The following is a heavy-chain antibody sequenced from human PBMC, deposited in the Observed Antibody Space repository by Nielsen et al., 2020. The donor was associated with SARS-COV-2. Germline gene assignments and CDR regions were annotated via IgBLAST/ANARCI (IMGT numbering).Heavy chain of an antibody. Sequence: ASVKVSCKASGYTFTSYAMNWVRQAPGQGLEWMGWINPNSGGTNYAQKFQGRVTMTRDTSISTAYMELSRLRSDDTAVYYCASHYYDSSGFLWAPDYWGQGTLVTVSS. V-gene: IGHV1-2*02. CDR2: INPNSGGT. D-gene: IGHD3-22*01. CDR3: ASHYYDSSGFLWAPDY. CDR1: GYTFTSYA. J-gene: IGHJ4*02.